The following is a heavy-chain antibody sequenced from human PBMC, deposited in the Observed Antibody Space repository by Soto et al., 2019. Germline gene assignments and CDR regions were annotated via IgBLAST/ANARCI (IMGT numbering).Heavy chain of an antibody. CDR1: GFTFSSYG. J-gene: IGHJ3*02. CDR2: IWYDGSNK. D-gene: IGHD3-10*01. CDR3: ARDQYGSGSYSDAFDI. Sequence: PGGSLRLSCAASGFTFSSYGMHWVRQAPGKGLEWVAVIWYDGSNKYYADSVKGRFTISRDNSKNTLYLQMNSLRAEDTAVYYCARDQYGSGSYSDAFDIWGQGTMVTVSS. V-gene: IGHV3-33*01.